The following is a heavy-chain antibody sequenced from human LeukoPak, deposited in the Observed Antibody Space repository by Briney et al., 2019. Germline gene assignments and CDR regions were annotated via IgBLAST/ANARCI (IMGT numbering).Heavy chain of an antibody. CDR3: AREAVSGSDY. Sequence: GSLRLSCAASGFTFSSYAMHWVRQAPGKGLEWVAVISYDGSNKYYADSVKGRFTISRDNAKNTLYLQMNSLRAEDTAVYYCAREAVSGSDYWGQGTLVTVSS. J-gene: IGHJ4*02. CDR1: GFTFSSYA. D-gene: IGHD3-10*01. CDR2: ISYDGSNK. V-gene: IGHV3-30-3*01.